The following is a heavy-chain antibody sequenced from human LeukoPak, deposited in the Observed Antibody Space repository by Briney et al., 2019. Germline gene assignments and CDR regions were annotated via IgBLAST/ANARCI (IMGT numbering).Heavy chain of an antibody. Sequence: GASVKVSCKASGYTFTSYGISWVRQAPGQGLKWMGWISAYNGNTNYAQKLQGRVTMTTDTSTSTAYMELRSLRSDDTAVYYCARDTQQPIRYYYYGMDVWGQGTTVTVSS. V-gene: IGHV1-18*01. CDR1: GYTFTSYG. CDR2: ISAYNGNT. D-gene: IGHD6-13*01. CDR3: ARDTQQPIRYYYYGMDV. J-gene: IGHJ6*02.